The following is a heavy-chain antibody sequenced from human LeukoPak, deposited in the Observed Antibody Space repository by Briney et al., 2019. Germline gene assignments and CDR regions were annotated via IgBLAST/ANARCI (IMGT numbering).Heavy chain of an antibody. D-gene: IGHD5-12*01. Sequence: ASVKVSCKASGYTFTSYAMHWVRQAPGQRLEWMGWINAGNGNTKYSQKFQGRVTITRDTSASTAYMELSSLRSEDTAVYYCARVGLGKSGYIYYGMDVWGQGTTVTVSS. CDR2: INAGNGNT. CDR3: ARVGLGKSGYIYYGMDV. J-gene: IGHJ6*02. CDR1: GYTFTSYA. V-gene: IGHV1-3*01.